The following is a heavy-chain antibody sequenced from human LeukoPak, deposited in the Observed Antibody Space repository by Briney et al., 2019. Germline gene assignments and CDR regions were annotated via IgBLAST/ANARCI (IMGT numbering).Heavy chain of an antibody. Sequence: GGSLRLSCAVSGFTFSSYSMNWVRQAPGKGLEWVSAISGSGGSTYYADSVKGRFTISRDNSKNTLYLQMNSLRAEDTAVYYCASNRRWYYGMDVWGQGTTVTVSS. CDR3: ASNRRWYYGMDV. CDR1: GFTFSSYS. J-gene: IGHJ6*02. CDR2: ISGSGGST. D-gene: IGHD2/OR15-2a*01. V-gene: IGHV3-23*01.